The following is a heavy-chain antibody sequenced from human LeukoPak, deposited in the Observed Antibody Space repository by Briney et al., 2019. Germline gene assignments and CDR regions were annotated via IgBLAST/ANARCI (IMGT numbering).Heavy chain of an antibody. CDR3: TRDSGDLLAHWFFDL. V-gene: IGHV1-3*01. Sequence: ASVKVSCKASGYTFTSYIMHWVRQAPGQRLGWMGWINGGNGDTKYSQKFQGRVTLTRDTSASTAYMELSSLRSEDTAVYYCTRDSGDLLAHWFFDLWGRGTLVTVSS. CDR1: GYTFTSYI. J-gene: IGHJ2*01. D-gene: IGHD3-10*01. CDR2: INGGNGDT.